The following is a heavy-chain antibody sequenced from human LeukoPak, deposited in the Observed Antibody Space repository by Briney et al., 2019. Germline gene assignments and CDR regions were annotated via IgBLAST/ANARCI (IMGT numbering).Heavy chain of an antibody. V-gene: IGHV1-18*01. J-gene: IGHJ5*02. CDR1: GYTFTSYG. D-gene: IGHD3-3*01. CDR2: ISAYNGNT. CDR3: ARGLTFGVVIVGIDP. Sequence: AASVNVSCKASGYTFTSYGISWVRQAPGQGLEWMGWISAYNGNTNYAQKLQGRVTMTTDTSTSTAYMELRSLRSDDTAVYYCARGLTFGVVIVGIDPWGQGTLVTVSS.